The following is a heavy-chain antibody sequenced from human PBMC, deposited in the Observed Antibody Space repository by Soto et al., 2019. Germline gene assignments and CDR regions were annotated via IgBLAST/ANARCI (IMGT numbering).Heavy chain of an antibody. Sequence: ASVKVSCKASRYSCTTYALHGVLQSPLQRLEWMGWINAGNGDTKYSEKFQGRVTITRDTSANTAYMELSSLRSEDTSVYYCARDPGTGAALRAYHFDYWGQGTLVTVSS. CDR3: ARDPGTGAALRAYHFDY. V-gene: IGHV1-3*01. J-gene: IGHJ4*02. CDR2: INAGNGDT. CDR1: RYSCTTYA. D-gene: IGHD1-1*01.